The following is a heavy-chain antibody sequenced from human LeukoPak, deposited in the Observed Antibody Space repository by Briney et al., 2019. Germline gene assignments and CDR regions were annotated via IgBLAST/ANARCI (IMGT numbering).Heavy chain of an antibody. CDR1: GGSFSGYY. V-gene: IGHV4-34*01. J-gene: IGHJ4*02. CDR2: INHSGST. Sequence: SETLSLTCAVYGGSFSGYYWSWIRQPPGKGLEWIGEINHSGSTNYNPSLKSRVTISVDTSKNQFSLKLSSVTAADTAVYYCARGGANYAGSQSYFDYWGQGTLVTVSS. CDR3: ARGGANYAGSQSYFDY. D-gene: IGHD1-7*01.